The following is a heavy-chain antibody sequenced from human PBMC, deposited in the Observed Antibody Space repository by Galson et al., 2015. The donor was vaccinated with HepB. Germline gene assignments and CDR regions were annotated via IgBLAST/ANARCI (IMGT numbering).Heavy chain of an antibody. Sequence: SVKVSCKASGYTFTGYYMHWVRQAPGQGLEWMGWINPNSGGTNYAQKSQGWVTMTRDTSISTAYMELSRLRSDDTAVYYCARAYYDILTGYPDDAFDIWGQGTMVTVSS. V-gene: IGHV1-2*04. CDR3: ARAYYDILTGYPDDAFDI. CDR2: INPNSGGT. J-gene: IGHJ3*02. D-gene: IGHD3-9*01. CDR1: GYTFTGYY.